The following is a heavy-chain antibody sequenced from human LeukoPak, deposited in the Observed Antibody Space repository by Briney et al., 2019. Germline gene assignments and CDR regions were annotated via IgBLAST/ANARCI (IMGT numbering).Heavy chain of an antibody. Sequence: ASVKVSCKASGYTFTGYYMHWVRQAPGQGLEWMGWINPNSGGTNYAQKFQGRVTMTRDTSISTAYMELSRLRSDDTAVYYCARARSGYDYPGDYWGQGTLVTVSS. J-gene: IGHJ4*02. CDR1: GYTFTGYY. V-gene: IGHV1-2*02. D-gene: IGHD5-12*01. CDR2: INPNSGGT. CDR3: ARARSGYDYPGDY.